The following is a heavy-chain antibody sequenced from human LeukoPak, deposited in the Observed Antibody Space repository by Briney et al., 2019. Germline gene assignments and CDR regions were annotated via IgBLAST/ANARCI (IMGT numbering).Heavy chain of an antibody. CDR1: GFTFTSYA. J-gene: IGHJ4*02. Sequence: GGSLRLSCAASGFTFTSYAMSWVRQAPGKGLEWVSTISDGGSSTFYADSVKGRFTISRDNSKNMLFLQMNSLRVEDTAVYYCAKDLSAGAPHYWGQGTLVTVSS. CDR2: ISDGGSST. V-gene: IGHV3-23*01. CDR3: AKDLSAGAPHY. D-gene: IGHD1-26*01.